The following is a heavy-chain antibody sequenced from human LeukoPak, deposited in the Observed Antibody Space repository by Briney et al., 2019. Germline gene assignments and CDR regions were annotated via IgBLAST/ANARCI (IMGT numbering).Heavy chain of an antibody. D-gene: IGHD2-2*01. Sequence: PGGSLRLSCTASGFTFSDYYMSWIRQAPGKGLEWVSYISTSGKTIYYADSVKGRFTISRDNAKNSLYLQINSLRAEDTAVYYCARVSTYQYYYYMDVWGKGPRSPSP. CDR2: ISTSGKTI. J-gene: IGHJ6*03. V-gene: IGHV3-11*01. CDR3: ARVSTYQYYYYMDV. CDR1: GFTFSDYY.